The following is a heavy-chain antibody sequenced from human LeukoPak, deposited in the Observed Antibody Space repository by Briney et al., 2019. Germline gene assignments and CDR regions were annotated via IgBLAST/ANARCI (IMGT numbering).Heavy chain of an antibody. CDR1: GGSISSYY. CDR2: IYTSGST. V-gene: IGHV4-4*07. D-gene: IGHD3-22*01. CDR3: ARSGTKMIVVVNGAFDI. J-gene: IGHJ3*02. Sequence: SETLSLTCTVSGGSISSYYWSWIRQPAGKGLEWIGRIYTSGSTNYNPSLKSRVTMSVDTSKNQFSLKLSSVTAADTAVYYCARSGTKMIVVVNGAFDIWGQGTMVTVSS.